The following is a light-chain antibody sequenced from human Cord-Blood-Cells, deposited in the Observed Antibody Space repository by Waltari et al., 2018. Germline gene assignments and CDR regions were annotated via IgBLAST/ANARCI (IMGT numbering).Light chain of an antibody. V-gene: IGKV4-1*01. CDR2: WAS. Sequence: DIVMTQPPASLAVPLGERATFTAKSSQSVLYSSNNKNYLAWYQQKPGQPPKLLIYWASTRESGVPDRFSGSGSGTDFTLTISSLQAEDVAVYYCQQYYSTPLTFGGGTKVEIK. CDR1: QSVLYSSNNKNY. J-gene: IGKJ4*01. CDR3: QQYYSTPLT.